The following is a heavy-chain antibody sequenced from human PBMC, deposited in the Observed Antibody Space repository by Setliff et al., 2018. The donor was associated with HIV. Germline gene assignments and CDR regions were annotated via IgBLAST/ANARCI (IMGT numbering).Heavy chain of an antibody. CDR2: INAGNDNT. D-gene: IGHD1-26*01. Sequence: ASVKVSCKASGYTLTNYAMHWVRQAPGQRLEWMGCINAGNDNTKYSQNFQGRVTITKDTSASTVYMELSGLRSEDTALYYCTRVMGATTGFHDYWGQGTLVTVSS. CDR1: GYTLTNYA. CDR3: TRVMGATTGFHDY. J-gene: IGHJ4*02. V-gene: IGHV1-3*01.